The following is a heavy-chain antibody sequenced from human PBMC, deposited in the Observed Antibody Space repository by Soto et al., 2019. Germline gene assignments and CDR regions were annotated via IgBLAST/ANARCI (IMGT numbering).Heavy chain of an antibody. CDR1: GYSFAGYW. CDR3: ARQIYDSDTGPNFQYYFDS. CDR2: IDPSDSQT. J-gene: IGHJ4*02. D-gene: IGHD3-22*01. Sequence: GESLKISCKGSGYSFAGYWITWVRQKPGKGLEWMGRIDPSDSQTYYSPSFRGHVTISATKSITTVFLQWSSLRASDTSMYYCARQIYDSDTGPNFQYYFDSWGQGTPVTVSS. V-gene: IGHV5-10-1*01.